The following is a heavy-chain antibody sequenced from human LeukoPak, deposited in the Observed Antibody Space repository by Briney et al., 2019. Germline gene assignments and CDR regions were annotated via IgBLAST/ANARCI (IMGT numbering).Heavy chain of an antibody. CDR3: ARVGKTGTHYYYYGMDV. J-gene: IGHJ6*02. CDR1: GFTFSDYY. D-gene: IGHD1-1*01. Sequence: GGSLRLSCAASGFTFSDYYMSWIRQAPGKGLEWVSYISSSGSTIYYADSVKGRFTISRDNAKNSLYLQMISPRAEDTAVYYCARVGKTGTHYYYYGMDVWGQGTTVTVSS. CDR2: ISSSGSTI. V-gene: IGHV3-11*01.